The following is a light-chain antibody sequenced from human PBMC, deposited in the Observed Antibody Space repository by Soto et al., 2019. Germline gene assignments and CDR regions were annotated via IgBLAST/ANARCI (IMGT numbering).Light chain of an antibody. CDR3: QQYGSSSWT. V-gene: IGKV3-20*01. CDR2: GAS. J-gene: IGKJ1*01. CDR1: QSVSSSY. Sequence: EIVLTQSPGTLSLSPGERATLSCRASQSVSSSYLAWYQQKPGQAPRLLIYGASSRATGIPDRFSGSGSGTDFTLTISRLEPEDFAVYYSQQYGSSSWTFGKGTKVEIK.